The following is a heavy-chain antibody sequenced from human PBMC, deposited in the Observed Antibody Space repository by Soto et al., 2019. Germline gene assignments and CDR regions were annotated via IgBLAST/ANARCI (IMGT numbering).Heavy chain of an antibody. Sequence: EVLLVQSGAEVKKPGESLKLSCKTSGYSFTSYWIGWVRQMPGKGLEWMGIIYPGDSDARYSPSFQGQVTISADTSITTSYLQWSSLKASDTAMYYCARHFVRSGGRPLGYWGQGTLVTVSS. CDR3: ARHFVRSGGRPLGY. J-gene: IGHJ4*02. CDR2: IYPGDSDA. CDR1: GYSFTSYW. D-gene: IGHD2-15*01. V-gene: IGHV5-51*01.